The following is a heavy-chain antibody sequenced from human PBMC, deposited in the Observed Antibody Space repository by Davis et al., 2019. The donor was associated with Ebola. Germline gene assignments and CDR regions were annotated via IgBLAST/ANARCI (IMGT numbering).Heavy chain of an antibody. D-gene: IGHD3-10*01. V-gene: IGHV1-69*13. Sequence: SVKVSCKASGGTFSSYAISWVRQAPGQGLEWMGGIIPIFGTANYAQKFQGRVTITADESTSTAYMELNSLRAEDTAVYYCARAGLLWFGELLLHYYGMDVWGQGTTVTVSS. J-gene: IGHJ6*02. CDR3: ARAGLLWFGELLLHYYGMDV. CDR1: GGTFSSYA. CDR2: IIPIFGTA.